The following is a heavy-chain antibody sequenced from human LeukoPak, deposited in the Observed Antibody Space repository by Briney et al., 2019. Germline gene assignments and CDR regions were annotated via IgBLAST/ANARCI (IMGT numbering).Heavy chain of an antibody. CDR2: IGYDGSNK. CDR1: GFTFSSYG. J-gene: IGHJ4*02. CDR3: AKDMHYYDSSGYYSFDY. D-gene: IGHD3-22*01. Sequence: GGSLRLSCAASGFTFSSYGMHWVRQAPGKGLEWVAFIGYDGSNKYYADSVKGRFTISRDNSKNTLYLQMNSLRAEDTAVYYCAKDMHYYDSSGYYSFDYWGQGTLVTVSS. V-gene: IGHV3-30*02.